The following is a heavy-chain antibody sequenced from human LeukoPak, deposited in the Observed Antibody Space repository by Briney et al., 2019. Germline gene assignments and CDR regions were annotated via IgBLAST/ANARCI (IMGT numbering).Heavy chain of an antibody. V-gene: IGHV4-39*07. CDR2: LYDSGST. J-gene: IGHJ6*02. CDR1: GGSISSSSYY. CDR3: ASGSSTVKFYYGIDV. D-gene: IGHD4-17*01. Sequence: SETLSLTCTVSGGSISSSSYYWDWIRQPPGKGLEWIGNLYDSGSTYYNPSLKSRVTISVDTSKNQFSLKLSSVTAADTAVYYCASGSSTVKFYYGIDVWGRGTTVTVSS.